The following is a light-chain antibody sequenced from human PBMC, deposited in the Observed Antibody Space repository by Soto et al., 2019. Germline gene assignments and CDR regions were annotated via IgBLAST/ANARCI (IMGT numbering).Light chain of an antibody. Sequence: EIVMTQSPATLSVSPGERATLSCRASQSVSSNLAWYQQNPGQAPRLLIYGASTRATGITARFSGSGSGTEFTLTISSLQSEDFAVYYCQQYNNWPPLFTFGPGTKVDIK. CDR3: QQYNNWPPLFT. CDR1: QSVSSN. CDR2: GAS. V-gene: IGKV3-15*01. J-gene: IGKJ3*01.